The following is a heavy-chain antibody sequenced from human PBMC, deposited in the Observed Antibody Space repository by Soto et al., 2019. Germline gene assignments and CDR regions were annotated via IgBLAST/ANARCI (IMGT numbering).Heavy chain of an antibody. CDR1: GYTFSSFD. J-gene: IGHJ3*02. CDR2: MNPNSGNT. V-gene: IGHV1-8*01. CDR3: ARKRTYYDILTGYASGSAFDI. Sequence: ASVKVSCKASGYTFSSFDITWVRQATGQGLEWMGWMNPNSGNTDYAQKLQGRVTMTTDTSTSTAYMELRSLRSDDTAVYYCARKRTYYDILTGYASGSAFDIWGQGTMVTVSS. D-gene: IGHD3-9*01.